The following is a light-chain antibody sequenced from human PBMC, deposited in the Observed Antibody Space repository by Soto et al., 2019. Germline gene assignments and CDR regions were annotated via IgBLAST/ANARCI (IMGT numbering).Light chain of an antibody. J-gene: IGLJ1*01. Sequence: VLTQPPSASGSPGQSVTISCTGTSSDIGAYNYVSWYQQYPGKAPKLMIFEVSKRPSGVPDRFSGSKSGNTASLTVSGLQAEDEANYYCCSYAGSNNLIFGTGTKVTIL. CDR2: EVS. CDR1: SSDIGAYNY. V-gene: IGLV2-8*01. CDR3: CSYAGSNNLI.